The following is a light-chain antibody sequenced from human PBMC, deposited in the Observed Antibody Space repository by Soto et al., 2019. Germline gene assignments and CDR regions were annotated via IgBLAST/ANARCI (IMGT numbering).Light chain of an antibody. J-gene: IGLJ2*01. Sequence: QSALTQPHSVSGSPGQSVTISCTGTSSDVGKHNYVSWYQQHPGRAPKLMIYDVTERPSGVPDRFSGSKSGNTASLTISGLQAEDEADYYCCSYAGTYTLVFGGGPSSPS. V-gene: IGLV2-11*02. CDR1: SSDVGKHNY. CDR2: DVT. CDR3: CSYAGTYTLV.